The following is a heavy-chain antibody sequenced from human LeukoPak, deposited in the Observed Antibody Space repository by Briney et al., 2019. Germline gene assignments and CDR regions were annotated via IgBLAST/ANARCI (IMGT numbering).Heavy chain of an antibody. V-gene: IGHV4-39*07. Sequence: SETLSLTCTVSGGSISSSSYYWGWIRQPPGKGLEWIGSIYHSGSTYYNPSLKSRVTISVDTSKNQFSLKLSSVTTADTAVYYCARDSFYYDSSGYRWFDPWGQGTLVTVSS. CDR1: GGSISSSSYY. CDR2: IYHSGST. J-gene: IGHJ5*02. CDR3: ARDSFYYDSSGYRWFDP. D-gene: IGHD3-22*01.